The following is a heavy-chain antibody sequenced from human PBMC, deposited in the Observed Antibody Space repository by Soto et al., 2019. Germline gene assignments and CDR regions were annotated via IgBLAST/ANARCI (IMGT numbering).Heavy chain of an antibody. CDR3: ARGLPLAADY. V-gene: IGHV1-3*01. J-gene: IGHJ4*02. Sequence: ASVKVSCKASGYTFTNYAMHWVRQAPGQRLEWMGWINPGNGNTKYSQNFQGRVTITRDTSASTAYMELSGLRSEDTAVYYCARGLPLAADYWGQGTLVTVSS. CDR1: GYTFTNYA. CDR2: INPGNGNT.